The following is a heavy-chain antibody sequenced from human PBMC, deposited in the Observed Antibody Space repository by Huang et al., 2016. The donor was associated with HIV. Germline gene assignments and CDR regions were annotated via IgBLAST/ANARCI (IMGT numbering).Heavy chain of an antibody. D-gene: IGHD3-22*01. J-gene: IGHJ3*02. CDR1: GGSITSSSYY. Sequence: LVKPSETLSLTCTVSGGSITSSSYYWGWIRQPPGKGLEWVGSIYYSGSNDYNPSLKSRVTVSVYTSKNQFSLKLSSVTAADTAVYYCARHFSYYDSSGYTPWDAFDIWGQGTMVTVSS. V-gene: IGHV4-39*01. CDR2: IYYSGSN. CDR3: ARHFSYYDSSGYTPWDAFDI.